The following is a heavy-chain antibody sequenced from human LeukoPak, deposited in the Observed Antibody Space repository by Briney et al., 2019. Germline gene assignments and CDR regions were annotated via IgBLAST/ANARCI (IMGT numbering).Heavy chain of an antibody. Sequence: GGSLRLSCAGSGFTFSDHDMNWVRQAPGKGLEWVSHIIGDGTSTYYADSVKGRFTISRDNAKNSLYLQMNSLRVEDTALYYCARGRSSSWFPCFDYWGQGTLVTVSS. CDR2: IIGDGTST. CDR3: ARGRSSSWFPCFDY. CDR1: GFTFSDHD. J-gene: IGHJ4*02. V-gene: IGHV3-48*03. D-gene: IGHD6-13*01.